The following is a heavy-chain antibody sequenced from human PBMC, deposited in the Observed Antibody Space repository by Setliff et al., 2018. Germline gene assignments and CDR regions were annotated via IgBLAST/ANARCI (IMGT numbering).Heavy chain of an antibody. CDR1: GYTFTSYG. CDR3: AREGAAQQQLASEENWFDP. Sequence: SVKVSCKASGYTFTSYGISWVRQAPGQGLEWMGWISAYNGNTNYAQKLQGRVTMTTDTSTSTAYMELRSLRSDDTAVYYCAREGAAQQQLASEENWFDPWGQGTLVTVSS. CDR2: ISAYNGNT. V-gene: IGHV1-18*01. J-gene: IGHJ5*02. D-gene: IGHD6-13*01.